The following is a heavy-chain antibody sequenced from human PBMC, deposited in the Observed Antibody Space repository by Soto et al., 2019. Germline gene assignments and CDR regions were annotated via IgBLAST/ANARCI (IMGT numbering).Heavy chain of an antibody. D-gene: IGHD5-18*01. CDR1: GGTFSSYA. CDR2: LIPIFGTA. CDR3: ATLGGTAMVKIDY. Sequence: QVQLVQSGAEVKKPGSSVKVSCKASGGTFSSYAISWVRQAPGQGLEWMGGLIPIFGTANYAQKFQGRVTITAEKTTSTAYMELSSLRSEDTAVYYCATLGGTAMVKIDYWGQGTLITASS. J-gene: IGHJ4*02. V-gene: IGHV1-69*06.